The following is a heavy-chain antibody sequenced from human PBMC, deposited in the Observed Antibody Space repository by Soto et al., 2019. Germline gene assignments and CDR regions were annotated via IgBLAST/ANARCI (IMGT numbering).Heavy chain of an antibody. CDR1: GFTFSSYG. V-gene: IGHV3-33*01. J-gene: IGHJ4*02. Sequence: GGSLRLSCAASGFTFSSYGMHWVRQAPGKGLEWVAVIWYDGSNKYYADSVKGRFTISRDNSKNTLYLQMNSLRAEDTAVYYCARDGSGSYCLDYWRQGTLVTVSS. CDR3: ARDGSGSYCLDY. CDR2: IWYDGSNK. D-gene: IGHD1-26*01.